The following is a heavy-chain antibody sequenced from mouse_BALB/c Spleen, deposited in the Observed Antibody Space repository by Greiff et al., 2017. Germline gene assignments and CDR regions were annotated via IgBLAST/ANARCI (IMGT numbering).Heavy chain of an antibody. CDR3: ASHRYGAMDY. Sequence: VQGVESGPGLVQPSQSLSITCTVSGFSLTSYGVHWVRQSPGKGLEWLGVIWSGGSTDYNAAFISRLSISKDNSKSQVFFKMNSLQANDTAIYYCASHRYGAMDYWGQGTSVTVSA. CDR1: GFSLTSYG. V-gene: IGHV2-2*02. D-gene: IGHD2-14*01. J-gene: IGHJ4*01. CDR2: IWSGGST.